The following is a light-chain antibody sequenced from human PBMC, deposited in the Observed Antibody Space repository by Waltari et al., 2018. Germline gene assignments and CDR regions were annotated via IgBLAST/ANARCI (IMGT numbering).Light chain of an antibody. CDR3: ATWDNSLGGL. J-gene: IGLJ3*02. Sequence: QSVLTQPPSASGTPGQRVTISCSGSSSNIGSHDVFWYQQFPGTAPKLLIYRNNQRPSGVADRFSGSRSGTSASLAVSGLRSEDEADYYCATWDNSLGGLFGGGTKLTVL. CDR2: RNN. V-gene: IGLV1-47*01. CDR1: SSNIGSHD.